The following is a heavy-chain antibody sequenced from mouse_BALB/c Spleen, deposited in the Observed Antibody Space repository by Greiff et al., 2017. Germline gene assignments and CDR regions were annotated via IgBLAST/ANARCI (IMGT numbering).Heavy chain of an antibody. CDR3: ARKEDDYVSAMDY. J-gene: IGHJ4*01. D-gene: IGHD2-13*01. CDR2: IWAGGST. CDR1: GFSLTSYG. V-gene: IGHV2-9*02. Sequence: QVQLQESGPGLVAPSQSLSITCTVSGFSLTSYGVHWVRQPPGKGLEWLGVIWAGGSTNYNSAFMSRLSISKDNSKSQVFLKMNSLQADDTAIYYCARKEDDYVSAMDYWGQGTSVTVSS.